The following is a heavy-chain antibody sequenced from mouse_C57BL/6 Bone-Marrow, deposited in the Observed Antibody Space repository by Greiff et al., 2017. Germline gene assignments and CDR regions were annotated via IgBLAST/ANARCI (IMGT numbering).Heavy chain of an antibody. D-gene: IGHD1-1*01. CDR2: IDPENGDT. J-gene: IGHJ2*01. Sequence: EVQLQQSGAELVRPGASVKLSCTASGFNIKDDYMHWVKQRPEQGLEWIGWIDPENGDTEYASKFQGKATITADTSSNTAYLQLSSLTSEDTAVYYCTTYTDYYGSSPCCFDYWGQGTTLTVSS. CDR1: GFNIKDDY. V-gene: IGHV14-4*01. CDR3: TTYTDYYGSSPCCFDY.